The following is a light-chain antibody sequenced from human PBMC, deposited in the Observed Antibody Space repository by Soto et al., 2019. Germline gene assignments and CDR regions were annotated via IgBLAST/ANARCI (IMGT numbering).Light chain of an antibody. Sequence: QSALTQPRSVSGSPGQSVTVSCTGTSSDVGGYNYVAWYQQHPGKAPKLMISDVNKRPSGVPDRFSGSKSGNTASLIISGLQAEDEADYYCCSFAGRIFVFGTGTKVTVL. CDR3: CSFAGRIFV. J-gene: IGLJ1*01. CDR1: SSDVGGYNY. V-gene: IGLV2-11*01. CDR2: DVN.